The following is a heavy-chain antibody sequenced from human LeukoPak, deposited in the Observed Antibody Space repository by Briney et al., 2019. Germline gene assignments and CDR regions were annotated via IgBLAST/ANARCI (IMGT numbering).Heavy chain of an antibody. D-gene: IGHD5-18*01. CDR2: IRGSGGST. J-gene: IGHJ4*02. CDR1: GFTFSSYA. V-gene: IGHV3-23*01. Sequence: GASLRLSCAASGFTFSSYAMSWVRQAPGKGLEWVSAIRGSGGSTYYADSVKGRFTISRDNSKNTLYLQMNILRAEDTAVYYCAKEKLGYPAMVFDYWGQGTLLTVSS. CDR3: AKEKLGYPAMVFDY.